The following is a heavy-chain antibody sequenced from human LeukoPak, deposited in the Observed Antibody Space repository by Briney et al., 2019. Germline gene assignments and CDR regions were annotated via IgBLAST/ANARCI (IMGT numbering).Heavy chain of an antibody. CDR3: ARLPAVPATALVALDI. CDR2: ISYDGSNK. J-gene: IGHJ3*02. CDR1: GFTFSSYA. D-gene: IGHD2-2*01. V-gene: IGHV3-30*01. Sequence: GGSLRLSCAASGFTFSSYAMHWVRQAPGKGLEWVAVISYDGSNKYYADSVKGRFTISRDNSKNTLYLQMNSLRAEDTAVYYCARLPAVPATALVALDIWGQGTMVTVSS.